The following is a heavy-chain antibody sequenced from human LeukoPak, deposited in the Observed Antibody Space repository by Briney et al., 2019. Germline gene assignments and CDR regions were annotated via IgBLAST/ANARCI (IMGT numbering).Heavy chain of an antibody. CDR2: IRSKAHGGTT. D-gene: IGHD3-22*01. V-gene: IGHV3-49*04. CDR1: GFTFTKAW. Sequence: GGSLRLSCTASGFTFTKAWMSWVRQAPGKGLEWVGFIRSKAHGGTTEYAASVKGRFTISRDDSKNIAYLQMNSLKTDDTAVYYCSRDNYYDSSVYSKYYFDYWGQGTLVTVSS. J-gene: IGHJ4*02. CDR3: SRDNYYDSSVYSKYYFDY.